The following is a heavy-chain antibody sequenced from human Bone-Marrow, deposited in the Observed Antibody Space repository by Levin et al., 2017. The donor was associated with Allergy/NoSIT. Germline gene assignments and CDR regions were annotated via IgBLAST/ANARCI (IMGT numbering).Heavy chain of an antibody. V-gene: IGHV3-9*01. CDR1: GFTFDDYA. CDR3: AKGGGSSSSIAVAGKQPPYYYYGMDG. J-gene: IGHJ6*02. CDR2: ISWNSGSI. D-gene: IGHD6-19*01. Sequence: PGGSLRLSCAASGFTFDDYAMHWVRQAPGKGLEWVSGISWNSGSIGYADSVKGRFTISRDNAKNSLYLQMNSLRAEDTALYYCAKGGGSSSSIAVAGKQPPYYYYGMDGWGQGTTVTVSS.